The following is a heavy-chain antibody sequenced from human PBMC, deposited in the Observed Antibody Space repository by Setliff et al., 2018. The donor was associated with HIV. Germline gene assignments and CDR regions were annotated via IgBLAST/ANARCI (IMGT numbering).Heavy chain of an antibody. CDR1: GYSFTNLG. CDR2: ISVFNGHT. D-gene: IGHD3-9*01. V-gene: IGHV1-18*01. J-gene: IGHJ4*02. Sequence: ASVKVSCKASGYSFTNLGLNWVRQAPGQGLEWMGWISVFNGHTDFAQKLQDRVTMTTDTSTSTAYMELRSLRSDDTAVYYCARAYDVLTGYFDYWGQGTLVTVST. CDR3: ARAYDVLTGYFDY.